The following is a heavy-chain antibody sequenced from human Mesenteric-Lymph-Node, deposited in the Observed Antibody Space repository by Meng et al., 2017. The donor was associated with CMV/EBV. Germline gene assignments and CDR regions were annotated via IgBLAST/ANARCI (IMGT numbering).Heavy chain of an antibody. Sequence: FTSYYMHWVRQAPGQGLEWMGIINPSGGSTSYAQKFQGRVTMARDTSTSTVYMELSSLRSEDTAVYYCARGAETYYYDSSGYFDFDYWGQGTLVTVSS. D-gene: IGHD3-22*01. CDR3: ARGAETYYYDSSGYFDFDY. CDR1: FTSYY. V-gene: IGHV1-46*01. J-gene: IGHJ4*02. CDR2: INPSGGST.